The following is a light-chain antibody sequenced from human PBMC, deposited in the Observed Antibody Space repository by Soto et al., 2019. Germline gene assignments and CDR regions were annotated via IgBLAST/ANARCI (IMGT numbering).Light chain of an antibody. Sequence: EIVLTQSPATLSLSPGERATLSCRTSQTIRGLLNWYQQRPGQAPRLLIYDTSNRATGTPTRFSGSGSGTDFTLTISRLEPEDFAVYYCQQRGNWPVTFGGGTKVEI. V-gene: IGKV3-11*01. CDR1: QTIRGL. CDR2: DTS. J-gene: IGKJ4*01. CDR3: QQRGNWPVT.